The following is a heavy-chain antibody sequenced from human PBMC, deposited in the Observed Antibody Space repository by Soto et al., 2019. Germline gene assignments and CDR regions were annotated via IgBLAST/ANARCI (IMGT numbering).Heavy chain of an antibody. D-gene: IGHD5-18*01. V-gene: IGHV4-59*01. J-gene: IGHJ5*01. Sequence: SETLSLTCTVSGGSISSYYWSWIRQPPGKGLEWIGYIYYSGGTNYNPSLKSRVTISLDASKNHFSLKLSSVTAADTAVYYCARAGGYNYHFDFWGQGSPVTVSS. CDR2: IYYSGGT. CDR3: ARAGGYNYHFDF. CDR1: GGSISSYY.